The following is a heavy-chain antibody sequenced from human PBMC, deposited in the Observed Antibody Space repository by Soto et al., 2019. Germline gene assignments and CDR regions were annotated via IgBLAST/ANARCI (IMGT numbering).Heavy chain of an antibody. Sequence: WASVKVSCKASGYTFTGYYMHWVRQAPGQGLEWMGWINPNSGGTNYAQKFQGRVTMTRDTSISTAYMELSRLRSDDTAVYYCARTRYCSSTSCYSPLVYWGQGTLVTVSS. J-gene: IGHJ4*02. CDR3: ARTRYCSSTSCYSPLVY. CDR2: INPNSGGT. CDR1: GYTFTGYY. V-gene: IGHV1-2*02. D-gene: IGHD2-2*01.